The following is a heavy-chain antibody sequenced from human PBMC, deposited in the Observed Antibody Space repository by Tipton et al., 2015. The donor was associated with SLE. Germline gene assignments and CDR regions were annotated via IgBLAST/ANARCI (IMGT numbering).Heavy chain of an antibody. V-gene: IGHV4-59*01. D-gene: IGHD6-19*01. CDR2: IYDSGST. Sequence: TLSLTCSVSGDSISDYYWNWIRQPPGKGLEWIGFIYDSGSTNNNPSLTSRVRISLDTSKNQVSLKVTSVTPADTATYFCARGQEVAATDHYYYMDVWGKGTTVTVSS. CDR1: GDSISDYY. CDR3: ARGQEVAATDHYYYMDV. J-gene: IGHJ6*03.